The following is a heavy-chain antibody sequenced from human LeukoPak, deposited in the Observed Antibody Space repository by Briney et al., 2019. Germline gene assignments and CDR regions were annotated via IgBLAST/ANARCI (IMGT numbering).Heavy chain of an antibody. J-gene: IGHJ4*02. V-gene: IGHV4-38-2*02. CDR1: GSSINSVYS. CDR3: ASYKTYYDSSGHPLDY. Sequence: SETQSLTCTVFGSSINSVYSWGWIRQPPGKALEWIGSIYHNGNTYYNSSLKSRVTISVHTSENQFSLKLSSVTAGDTAVYYCASYKTYYDSSGHPLDYWGQGTLVTVSS. CDR2: IYHNGNT. D-gene: IGHD3-22*01.